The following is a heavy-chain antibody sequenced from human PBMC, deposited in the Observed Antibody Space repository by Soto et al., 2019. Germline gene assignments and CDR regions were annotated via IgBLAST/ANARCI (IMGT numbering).Heavy chain of an antibody. V-gene: IGHV3-48*03. CDR3: VRDGVTVRYTKLDS. Sequence: GSLRLSCAASGFTLSVYEMNWVRQAPGKGLEWVSYISENGKTMYYADSVKVRFTISRDNAQNSLFLQMNSLRAEDTAVYYSVRDGVTVRYTKLDSWGQGTLVTVSS. J-gene: IGHJ4*02. D-gene: IGHD4-17*01. CDR2: ISENGKTM. CDR1: GFTLSVYE.